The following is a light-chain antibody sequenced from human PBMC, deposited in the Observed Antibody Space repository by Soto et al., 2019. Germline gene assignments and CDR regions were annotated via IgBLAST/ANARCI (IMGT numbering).Light chain of an antibody. Sequence: EIVLTQSPGTLSLSPGERATLSCRASQSVSNNYLAWYQQKPGQAPRLLIYDASDRATGLPDRFSGSGSGTDFTLTISSLEPEDSAIYYCHQRANWPGTFGQGTKVDIK. CDR3: HQRANWPGT. V-gene: IGKV3-11*01. J-gene: IGKJ1*01. CDR2: DAS. CDR1: QSVSNNY.